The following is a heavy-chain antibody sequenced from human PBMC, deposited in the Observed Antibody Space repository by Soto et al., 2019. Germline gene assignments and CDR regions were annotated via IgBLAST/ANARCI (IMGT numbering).Heavy chain of an antibody. D-gene: IGHD2-15*01. CDR3: APISAGGGPQDSRPDYSDGIDM. J-gene: IGHJ6*02. V-gene: IGHV4-59*01. Sequence: PSETLSLTCTVSGGSISSYYWSWIRQPPGKGLEWIGYIYYSGSTNYNPSLKSRVTISVDTSKNQFSLKLSSVTAADTAVYYCAPISAGGGPQDSRPDYSDGIDMWDQGATLAISS. CDR1: GGSISSYY. CDR2: IYYSGST.